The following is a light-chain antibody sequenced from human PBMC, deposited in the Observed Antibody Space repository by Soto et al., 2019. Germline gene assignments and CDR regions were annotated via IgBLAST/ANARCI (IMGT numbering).Light chain of an antibody. CDR1: SSNIGAGYD. CDR2: GNS. CDR3: QSYDYSLSGSVV. J-gene: IGLJ2*01. V-gene: IGLV1-40*01. Sequence: QSVLTQPPSVSGAPGQRVTISCTGSSSNIGAGYDVHWYQQLPGTAPKLLIYGNSNRPSGVPDRFSGSKSGTSASLAITGLQAEYESDYYCQSYDYSLSGSVVLGGGTKLTVL.